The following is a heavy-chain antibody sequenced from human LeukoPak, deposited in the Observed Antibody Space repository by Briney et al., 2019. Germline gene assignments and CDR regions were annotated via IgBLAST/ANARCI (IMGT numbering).Heavy chain of an antibody. Sequence: GGSLRLSCAASGFTFSSYSMNWVRQAPGKGLEWVSSISSSSSYIYYADSVKGRFTISRDNAKNSLYLQMNSLRAEDTAVYYCARGVSGYDFWSGSYYYYMDVWGKGTTVTVSS. CDR3: ARGVSGYDFWSGSYYYYMDV. V-gene: IGHV3-21*01. D-gene: IGHD3-3*01. CDR1: GFTFSSYS. J-gene: IGHJ6*03. CDR2: ISSSSSYI.